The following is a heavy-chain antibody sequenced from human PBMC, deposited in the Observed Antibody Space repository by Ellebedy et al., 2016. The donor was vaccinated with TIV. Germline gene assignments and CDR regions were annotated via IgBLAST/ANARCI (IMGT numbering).Heavy chain of an antibody. CDR2: IYSGGST. CDR3: ARESIKHYYDSSGLSFDY. D-gene: IGHD3-22*01. V-gene: IGHV3-66*01. CDR1: GFTVSSNY. Sequence: PGGSLRLSCAASGFTVSSNYMSWVRQAPGKGLEWVSVIYSGGSTYYADSVKGRFTISRDNSKNTLYLQMNSLRAEDTAVYYCARESIKHYYDSSGLSFDYWGQGTLVTVSS. J-gene: IGHJ4*02.